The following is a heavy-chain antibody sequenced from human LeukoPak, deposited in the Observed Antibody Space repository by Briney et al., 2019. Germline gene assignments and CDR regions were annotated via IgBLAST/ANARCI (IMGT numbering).Heavy chain of an antibody. J-gene: IGHJ4*02. Sequence: GASVKVSCKASGYTFTSYDINCVRQATGQGLEWMGWMNPNSGNTGYAQKFQGRVTMTRNTSISTAYMELSSLRSEDTAVYYCARQLYGSGSFEVDYWGQGSLVTVSS. CDR2: MNPNSGNT. CDR3: ARQLYGSGSFEVDY. D-gene: IGHD3-10*01. CDR1: GYTFTSYD. V-gene: IGHV1-8*01.